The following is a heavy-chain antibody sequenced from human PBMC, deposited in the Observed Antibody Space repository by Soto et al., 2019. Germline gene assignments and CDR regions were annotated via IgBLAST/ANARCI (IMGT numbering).Heavy chain of an antibody. D-gene: IGHD7-27*01. CDR1: GGSISSYY. Sequence: PSETLSLTCTVSGGSISSYYWSWIRQPPGKGLEWIGHIYYSGSTNYNPSLKSRVTISVDTSKNQFSLKLSSVTAADTAVYYCARDLTGVNWFDPWGQGTLVTVSS. J-gene: IGHJ5*02. V-gene: IGHV4-59*01. CDR2: IYYSGST. CDR3: ARDLTGVNWFDP.